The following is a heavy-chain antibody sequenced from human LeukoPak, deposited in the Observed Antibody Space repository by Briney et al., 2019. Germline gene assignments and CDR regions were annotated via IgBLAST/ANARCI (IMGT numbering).Heavy chain of an antibody. J-gene: IGHJ4*02. V-gene: IGHV3-66*01. CDR1: GFTVSINS. Sequence: GGSLRLSCTVSGFTVSINSMSWVRQAPGKGLEWASFIYSGGNTHYSDSVKGRFTISRDNAKNSLYLQMNSLRAEDTAVYYCARELVELTFDYWGQGTLVTVSS. D-gene: IGHD6-13*01. CDR2: IYSGGNT. CDR3: ARELVELTFDY.